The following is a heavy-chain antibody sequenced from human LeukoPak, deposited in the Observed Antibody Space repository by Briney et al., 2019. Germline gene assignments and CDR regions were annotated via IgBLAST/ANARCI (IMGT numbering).Heavy chain of an antibody. CDR3: ARDVYGSGDV. D-gene: IGHD6-19*01. V-gene: IGHV3-74*01. Sequence: GGSLRLSCAASGFTFSSYWMHWVRQAPGKGLVWVSNINSDGSTTTYADSVKGRFTISRDNAKNSLFLQMNTLRAEDTAVYYCARDVYGSGDVWGQGTTVTVSS. CDR1: GFTFSSYW. J-gene: IGHJ6*02. CDR2: INSDGSTT.